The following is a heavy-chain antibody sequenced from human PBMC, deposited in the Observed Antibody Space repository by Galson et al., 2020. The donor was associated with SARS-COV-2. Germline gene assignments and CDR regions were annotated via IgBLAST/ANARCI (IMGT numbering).Heavy chain of an antibody. Sequence: GESLKISCAASGFTFSNAWMSWVRQAPGKGLEWLGRVKSRADGGTIDYGAPVKGRFIISRDDSENMLYLQMNSLKTEDTAVYYCTADVPGVYYPFDYGGQGTLVTVSS. CDR2: VKSRADGGTI. CDR3: TADVPGVYYPFDY. CDR1: GFTFSNAW. D-gene: IGHD3-22*01. V-gene: IGHV3-15*01. J-gene: IGHJ4*02.